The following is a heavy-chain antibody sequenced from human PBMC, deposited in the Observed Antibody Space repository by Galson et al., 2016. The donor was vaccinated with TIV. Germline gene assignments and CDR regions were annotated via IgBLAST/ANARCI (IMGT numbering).Heavy chain of an antibody. V-gene: IGHV1-69*13. CDR2: IRAIFGAA. J-gene: IGHJ5*02. Sequence: AVKVCCKASGGTFRSYAIIWVRQAPGQGREWMGGIRAIFGAASYAPQFQGRVTITADASTNTAYMELSSLRSEDTAIYYCARGSSDHIQNNWFHPWGQGTLGTVSS. CDR1: GGTFRSYA. D-gene: IGHD1-14*01. CDR3: ARGSSDHIQNNWFHP.